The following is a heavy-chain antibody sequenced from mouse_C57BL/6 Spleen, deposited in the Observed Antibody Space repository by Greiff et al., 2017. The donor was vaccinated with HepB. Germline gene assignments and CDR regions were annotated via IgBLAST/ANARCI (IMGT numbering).Heavy chain of an antibody. CDR2: ISYDGSN. Sequence: EVKLQESGPGLVKPSQSLSLTCSVTGYSITSGYYWNWIRQFPGNKLEWMGYISYDGSNNYNPSLKNRISITRDTSKNQFFLKLNSVTTEDTATYYCARRGLSRDYAMDYWGQGTSVTVSS. CDR3: ARRGLSRDYAMDY. J-gene: IGHJ4*01. V-gene: IGHV3-6*01. CDR1: GYSITSGYY. D-gene: IGHD2-3*01.